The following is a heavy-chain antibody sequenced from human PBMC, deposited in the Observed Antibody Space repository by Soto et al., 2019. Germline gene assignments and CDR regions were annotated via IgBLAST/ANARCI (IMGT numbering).Heavy chain of an antibody. CDR2: ISWNSGSI. CDR3: AKDGSSPFDY. J-gene: IGHJ4*02. D-gene: IGHD6-6*01. Sequence: EVQLVESGGGLVQPGRSLRLSCAASGFTFDDYAMHWVRQAPGKGLEWVSGISWNSGSIGYADSVKGRFTISRDNAKNSLYLQMNSLRAEDTALYYCAKDGSSPFDYWGQGILVTVSS. CDR1: GFTFDDYA. V-gene: IGHV3-9*01.